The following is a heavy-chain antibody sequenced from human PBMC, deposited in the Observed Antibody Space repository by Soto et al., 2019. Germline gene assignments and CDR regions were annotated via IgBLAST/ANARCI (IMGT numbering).Heavy chain of an antibody. CDR2: MNPNSANT. CDR3: ARDGYYDSSGYFYYSYGMDV. D-gene: IGHD3-22*01. J-gene: IGHJ6*02. V-gene: IGHV1-8*01. Sequence: GASVKVSCKASGYTFTSYDINWVRQATGQGLEWMGWMNPNSANTGYAQKFQGRVTMTRNTSISTAYMELRSLRSDDTAVYYFARDGYYDSSGYFYYSYGMDVWGQGTTVTVSS. CDR1: GYTFTSYD.